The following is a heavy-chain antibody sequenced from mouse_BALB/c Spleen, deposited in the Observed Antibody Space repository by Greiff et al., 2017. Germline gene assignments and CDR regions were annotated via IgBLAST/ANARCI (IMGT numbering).Heavy chain of an antibody. J-gene: IGHJ3*01. CDR1: GFSLTSYG. Sequence: VQLQQSGPGLVAPSQSLSITCTVSGFSLTSYGVHWVRQPPGKGLEWLGVIWAGGSTNYNSALMSRLSISKDNSKSQDFLKMNSLQTDDTAMYYSARGGRFYEVFADWGEGTLGTVSA. CDR3: ARGGRFYEVFAD. D-gene: IGHD2-3*01. V-gene: IGHV2-9*02. CDR2: IWAGGST.